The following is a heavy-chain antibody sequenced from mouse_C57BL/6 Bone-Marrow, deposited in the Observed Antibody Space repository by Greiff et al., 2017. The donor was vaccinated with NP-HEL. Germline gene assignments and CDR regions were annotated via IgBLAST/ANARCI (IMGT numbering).Heavy chain of an antibody. CDR2: ISDGGSYT. Sequence: EVQGVESGGGLVKPGGSLKLSCAASGFTFSSYAMSWVRQTPDKRLEWVATISDGGSYTYYPDNVKGRFTISRDNAKNNLYLQMSHLKSEDTAMYYCARDRGETGAMDYWGQGTSVTVSS. V-gene: IGHV5-4*01. CDR1: GFTFSSYA. J-gene: IGHJ4*01. CDR3: ARDRGETGAMDY.